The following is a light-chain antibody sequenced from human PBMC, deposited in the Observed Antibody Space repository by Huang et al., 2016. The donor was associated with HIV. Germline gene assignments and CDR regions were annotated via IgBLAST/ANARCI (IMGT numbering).Light chain of an antibody. CDR2: DAS. J-gene: IGKJ3*01. CDR1: HSVSGSS. Sequence: IVLTQSPATLSLSPGERATLSCRASHSVSGSSLAWYQQRPGQAPRLLIYDASTRATGIPDRFGGGGSATDFTLTISRLEPEDFAVYYCQQYASAPLTFGPGTKVDIK. CDR3: QQYASAPLT. V-gene: IGKV3-20*01.